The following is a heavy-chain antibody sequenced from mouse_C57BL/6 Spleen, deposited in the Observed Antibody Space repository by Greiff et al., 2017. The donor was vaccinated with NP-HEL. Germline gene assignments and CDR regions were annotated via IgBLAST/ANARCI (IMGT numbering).Heavy chain of an antibody. Sequence: VQLQQSGPELVKPGASVKMSCKASGYTFTDYNMHWVKQSHGKSLEWIGYINPNNGGTSYNQKFKGKATLTVNKSSSTAYMELRSLTSEDSAVYYCAKGDYSNYEGFAYWGQGTLVTVSA. CDR3: AKGDYSNYEGFAY. J-gene: IGHJ3*01. CDR1: GYTFTDYN. CDR2: INPNNGGT. V-gene: IGHV1-22*01. D-gene: IGHD2-5*01.